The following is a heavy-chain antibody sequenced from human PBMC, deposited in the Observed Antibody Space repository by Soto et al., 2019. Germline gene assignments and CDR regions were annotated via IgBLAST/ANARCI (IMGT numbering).Heavy chain of an antibody. CDR1: GGSIRSYY. CDR2: SYYSGST. V-gene: IGHV4-59*01. D-gene: IGHD6-13*01. CDR3: ARDRAGIAAAGFDP. Sequence: QVQLQESGPGLVTPSETLSLTCTVSGGSIRSYYWSWIRQPPGKGLAWIGYSYYSGSTNYNPSLKSRVTISVDTSKNQFSLKLSSVTAADTAVYYCARDRAGIAAAGFDPWGQGTLVTVSS. J-gene: IGHJ5*02.